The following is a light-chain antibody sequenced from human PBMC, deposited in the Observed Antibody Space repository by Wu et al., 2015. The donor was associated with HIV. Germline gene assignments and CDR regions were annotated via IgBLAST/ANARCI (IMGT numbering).Light chain of an antibody. CDR3: QQSYRIPLT. CDR2: GAS. CDR1: QSISSN. V-gene: IGKV1-39*01. Sequence: DIQMTQSPSSLSASVGDRVTISCRASQSISSNLNWYQQKPGKAPNLLIYGASSLQSGVPSRFSGRGSGTDFTLTISSLQPEDFATYYCQQSYRIPLTFGGGTKVESK. J-gene: IGKJ4*01.